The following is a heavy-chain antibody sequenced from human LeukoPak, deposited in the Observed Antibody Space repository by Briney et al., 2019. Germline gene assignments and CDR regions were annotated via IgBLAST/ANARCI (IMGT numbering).Heavy chain of an antibody. J-gene: IGHJ4*02. CDR1: GYTFTSYG. V-gene: IGHV1-18*01. D-gene: IGHD3-22*01. CDR2: ISAYNGNT. CDR3: ARDLYYYDSSGLPAGY. Sequence: ASVKVSCKASGYTFTSYGISWVRQAPGQGLEWMGWISAYNGNTNYAQKLQGRVTMTTDTSTSTAYMELRSLGSDDTAVYYCARDLYYYDSSGLPAGYWGQGTLVTVSS.